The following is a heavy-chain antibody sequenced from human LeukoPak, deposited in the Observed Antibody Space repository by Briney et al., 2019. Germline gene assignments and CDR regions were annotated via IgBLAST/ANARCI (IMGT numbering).Heavy chain of an antibody. V-gene: IGHV1-46*01. CDR3: ARLPVGATSWTDY. D-gene: IGHD1-26*01. J-gene: IGHJ4*02. CDR2: INPSGGST. CDR1: GNTFTSYY. Sequence: ASVKVSCKASGNTFTSYYIHWVRQAPGQGLEWVGIINPSGGSTAYAQKFQGRVTMTRDMSTSTVYMELSSLRSEDTAVYYCARLPVGATSWTDYWGQGTLVTVSS.